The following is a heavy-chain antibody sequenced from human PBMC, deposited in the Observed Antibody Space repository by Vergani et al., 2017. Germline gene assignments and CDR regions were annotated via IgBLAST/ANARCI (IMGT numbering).Heavy chain of an antibody. CDR3: ASGAESSSWSTWGNYYYYYMDV. D-gene: IGHD6-13*01. J-gene: IGHJ6*03. V-gene: IGHV1-18*01. CDR1: GYTFTSYG. Sequence: QVQLVQSGAEVKKPGASVKVSCKASGYTFTSYGISWVRQAPGQGLEWMGWISAYNGNTNYAQKLQGRVTMTTDTSTSTAYMELRSLRSDDTAVYYCASGAESSSWSTWGNYYYYYMDVWGKGTTVTVSS. CDR2: ISAYNGNT.